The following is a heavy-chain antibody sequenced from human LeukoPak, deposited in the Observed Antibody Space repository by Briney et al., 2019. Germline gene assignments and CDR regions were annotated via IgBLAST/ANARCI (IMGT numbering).Heavy chain of an antibody. V-gene: IGHV4-30-2*01. J-gene: IGHJ4*02. CDR2: IYHSGNT. CDR1: GVSISSDGYS. D-gene: IGHD6-19*01. Sequence: SETLSLTCAVSGVSISSDGYSWSWIRQPQGKGLEGNGNIYHSGNTYYNPSLKSRVTVSVHRPKNQFSLKLSAVPAADTAVYYCARGPNYSSGWFLFLYGGEGTVVSVSS. CDR3: ARGPNYSSGWFLFLY.